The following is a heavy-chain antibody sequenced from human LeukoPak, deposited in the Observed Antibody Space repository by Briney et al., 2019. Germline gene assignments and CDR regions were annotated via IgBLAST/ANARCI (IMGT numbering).Heavy chain of an antibody. Sequence: GGSMRLSCAASGFTLSDYYMSWIRQAPGKGLEWLSYISSSGSTISYADSVKGRFTISRDNARNSLFLQMNSLRAEDTALYYCTSRDRDWGQGILVTVSS. CDR1: GFTLSDYY. V-gene: IGHV3-11*01. CDR2: ISSSGSTI. CDR3: TSRDRD. J-gene: IGHJ4*02. D-gene: IGHD3-10*01.